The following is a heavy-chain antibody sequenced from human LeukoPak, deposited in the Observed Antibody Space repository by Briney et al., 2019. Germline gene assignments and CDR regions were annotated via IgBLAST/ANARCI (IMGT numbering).Heavy chain of an antibody. V-gene: IGHV3-23*01. D-gene: IGHD6-13*01. CDR2: ISGRGGST. CDR3: AKATYSSSWNLYFDY. Sequence: PGGSLRLSCAASGFTFSSYAMTWVRQAPGKGLEWVSVISGRGGSTYYADSVKGRFTISRDNSKNTVFLQMNSLRAEDTAVYYCAKATYSSSWNLYFDYWGQGTLVTVSS. CDR1: GFTFSSYA. J-gene: IGHJ4*02.